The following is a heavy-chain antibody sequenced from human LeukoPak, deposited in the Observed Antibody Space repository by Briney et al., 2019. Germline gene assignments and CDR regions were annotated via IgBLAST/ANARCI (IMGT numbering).Heavy chain of an antibody. V-gene: IGHV4-39*07. CDR2: IYYSGST. D-gene: IGHD6-13*01. CDR3: ARVRYSSNGRAFDI. Sequence: SETLSLTCTVSGGSISSSSYYWGWIRQPPGKGLEWIGSIYYSGSTYYNPSHKSRVTISVDTSKNQFSLKLSSVTAADTAVYYCARVRYSSNGRAFDIWGQGTMVTVSS. J-gene: IGHJ3*02. CDR1: GGSISSSSYY.